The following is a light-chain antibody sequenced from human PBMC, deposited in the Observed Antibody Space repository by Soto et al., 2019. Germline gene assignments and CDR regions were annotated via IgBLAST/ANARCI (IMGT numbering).Light chain of an antibody. CDR2: EVS. Sequence: QSALTQPASVSGSPGQSITISCTGTSSDVGAYNYVSWFQQHPGKAPTLIISEVSNRPSGVSNRFSGSKSGNTASLTVSGLQADDEAVYYCYSYAGRNIWVFGGGTKLTVL. V-gene: IGLV2-14*01. J-gene: IGLJ3*02. CDR3: YSYAGRNIWV. CDR1: SSDVGAYNY.